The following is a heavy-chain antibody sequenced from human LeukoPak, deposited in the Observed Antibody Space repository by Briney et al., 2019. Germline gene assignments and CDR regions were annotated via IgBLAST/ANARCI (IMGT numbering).Heavy chain of an antibody. CDR2: SIPIFGTA. CDR3: ERDKFRWYYGSGSHYYYSMDV. D-gene: IGHD3-10*01. V-gene: IGHV1-69*05. Sequence: SVKVSCKASGGTFSRYAISWVRQAPGQGLEWMGGSIPIFGTANYAQKSEGRVTTTTAESTSTAYMALSSLRSDDTAMYSCERDKFRWYYGSGSHYYYSMDVWGKGTTVTVSS. CDR1: GGTFSRYA. J-gene: IGHJ6*03.